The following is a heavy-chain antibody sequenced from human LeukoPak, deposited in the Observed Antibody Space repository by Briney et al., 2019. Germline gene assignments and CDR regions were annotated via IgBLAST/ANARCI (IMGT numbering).Heavy chain of an antibody. CDR1: GFTFSSYW. D-gene: IGHD3-22*01. CDR2: IKQDGSEK. Sequence: GGSLRLSCAASGFTFSSYWMSWVRQAPGKGLEWVANIKQDGSEKYYVDSVKGRFTISRDNAKNSLYLQMNSLRAEDTAVYYCARGFTVNYYYSSGFKDYWGQGTLVTVSS. J-gene: IGHJ4*02. V-gene: IGHV3-7*01. CDR3: ARGFTVNYYYSSGFKDY.